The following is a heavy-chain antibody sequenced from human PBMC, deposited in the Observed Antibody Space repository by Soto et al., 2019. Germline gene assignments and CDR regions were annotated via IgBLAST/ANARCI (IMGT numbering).Heavy chain of an antibody. CDR1: GGSISSGDYY. J-gene: IGHJ5*02. Sequence: QVQLQESGPGLVKPSQTLSLTCTVSGGSISSGDYYWSWIRQPPGKGLEWIGYIYYSGSTYYNPSLKSRVTISVDTSKNQFSLKRSSVTAADTAVYYCAIARYGDYESVGWFDPWGQGTLVTVSS. D-gene: IGHD4-17*01. CDR2: IYYSGST. CDR3: AIARYGDYESVGWFDP. V-gene: IGHV4-30-4*01.